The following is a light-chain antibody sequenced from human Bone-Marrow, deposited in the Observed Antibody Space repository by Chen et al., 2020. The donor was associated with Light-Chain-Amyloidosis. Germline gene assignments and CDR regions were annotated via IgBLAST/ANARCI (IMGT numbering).Light chain of an antibody. Sequence: QSALTPPRSVSGSLGRSVTISCTGTSSDVGAYTYVSWYQQHPGKAPKLIIYDVNKRPSGVPDRFSGSQSGSTASLTISRLQADDESDYFCSSYAGTYTWVFGGGTKLTVL. CDR2: DVN. V-gene: IGLV2-11*01. CDR1: SSDVGAYTY. J-gene: IGLJ3*02. CDR3: SSYAGTYTWV.